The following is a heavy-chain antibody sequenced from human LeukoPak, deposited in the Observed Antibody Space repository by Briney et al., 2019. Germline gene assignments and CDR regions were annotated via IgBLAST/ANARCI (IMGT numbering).Heavy chain of an antibody. Sequence: SETLSLTCTVSGGSISTYYWSWIRQPPGKGLEWIGYIYYSGSTNYNPSLKSRVTISVDTSKNQFSLKLSSVTAADTAVYYCARQTGSCFSYFDYWGQGTLVTVSS. CDR3: ARQTGSCFSYFDY. J-gene: IGHJ4*02. CDR2: IYYSGST. D-gene: IGHD1-26*01. CDR1: GGSISTYY. V-gene: IGHV4-59*08.